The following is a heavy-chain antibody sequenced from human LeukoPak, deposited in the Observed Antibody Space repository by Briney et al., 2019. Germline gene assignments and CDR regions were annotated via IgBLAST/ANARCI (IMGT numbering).Heavy chain of an antibody. V-gene: IGHV4-59*08. CDR2: IYYSGST. D-gene: IGHD1-1*01. Sequence: PSQTLSLTCTVSVGSISSYYWGWIRHPPGERLEWIWDIYYSGSTNSNPSLKSRVTISVDTSKNQFSLKLSSVTAADTAVYYCARQRGTTGTDKDKYYYYGMDVWGQGTTVTVSS. J-gene: IGHJ6*02. CDR3: ARQRGTTGTDKDKYYYYGMDV. CDR1: VGSISSYY.